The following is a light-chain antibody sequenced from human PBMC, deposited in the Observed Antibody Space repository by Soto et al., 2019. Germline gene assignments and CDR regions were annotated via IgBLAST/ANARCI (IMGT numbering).Light chain of an antibody. CDR2: SNN. Sequence: QSVLTQPPSASGTPGQRVTISCSGSSSNIGSNTVNWYQQLPGTAPKLIIYSNNQRPSGVPDRFSGSKSGTSASLAISGLQSEDEADYYCAAWDDSLNYVFGTGTKLTVL. V-gene: IGLV1-44*01. J-gene: IGLJ1*01. CDR3: AAWDDSLNYV. CDR1: SSNIGSNT.